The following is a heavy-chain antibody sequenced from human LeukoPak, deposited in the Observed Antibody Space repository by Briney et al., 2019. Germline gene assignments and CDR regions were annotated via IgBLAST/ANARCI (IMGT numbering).Heavy chain of an antibody. CDR3: ATGPYITMKVQH. V-gene: IGHV1-18*01. CDR1: GYTFTSYG. CDR2: ISSFNGNT. J-gene: IGHJ1*01. D-gene: IGHD3-22*01. Sequence: ASVKVSCKASGYTFTSYGISWVRQAPGQGLEWMGWISSFNGNTNYAQKLQGRVTMTTDTSTTTAYMELRSLRSDDTAVYYCATGPYITMKVQHWGQGTLVTVSS.